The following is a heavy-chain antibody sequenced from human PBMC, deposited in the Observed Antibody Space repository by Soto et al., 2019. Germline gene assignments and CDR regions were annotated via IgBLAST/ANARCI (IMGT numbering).Heavy chain of an antibody. CDR2: IYYSGST. D-gene: IGHD2-15*01. Sequence: PSETLSLTCTVSGGSISSYYWSWIRQPPGKGLEWIGYIYYSGSTNYNPSLKSRVTISVDTSKNQFSLKLSSVTAADTAVYYCGRAPGGAGYCSGGSSYSGAINWFDPWGQGTLVTVSS. CDR1: GGSISSYY. J-gene: IGHJ5*02. V-gene: IGHV4-59*01. CDR3: GRAPGGAGYCSGGSSYSGAINWFDP.